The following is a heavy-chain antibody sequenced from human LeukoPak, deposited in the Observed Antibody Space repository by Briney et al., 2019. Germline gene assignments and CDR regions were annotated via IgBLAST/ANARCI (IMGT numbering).Heavy chain of an antibody. V-gene: IGHV3-48*03. J-gene: IGHJ4*02. CDR2: ISSSGSTI. Sequence: PGGSLRLSCAASGFTFSSYEMNWDRQAPGKGLEWVSYISSSGSTIYYADSVKGRFTISRDNAKNSLYLQMNSLRAEDTAVYYCARDTNTAMADFDYWGQGTLVTVSS. CDR1: GFTFSSYE. D-gene: IGHD5-18*01. CDR3: ARDTNTAMADFDY.